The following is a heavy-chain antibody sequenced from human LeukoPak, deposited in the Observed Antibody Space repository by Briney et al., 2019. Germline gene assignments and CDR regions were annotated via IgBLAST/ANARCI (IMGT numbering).Heavy chain of an antibody. D-gene: IGHD1-26*01. CDR2: TYYSGST. CDR3: ARRHSGSYYGKHWFDP. J-gene: IGHJ5*02. V-gene: IGHV4-39*01. CDR1: GGSISSISYS. Sequence: SETLSLTCTVSGGSISSISYSWGWIRQPPGKGLEWIGSTYYSGSTYYNPSLKSRVSIFVDTSKNQLSLHLSSVTAADTAVYYCARRHSGSYYGKHWFDPWGQGTLVTVSS.